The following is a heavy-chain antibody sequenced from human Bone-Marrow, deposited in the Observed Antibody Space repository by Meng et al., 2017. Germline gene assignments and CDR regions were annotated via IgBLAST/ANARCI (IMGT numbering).Heavy chain of an antibody. CDR3: ARANYYDSNGSLDY. CDR2: INYKGIT. CDR1: GGSFTRYY. V-gene: IGHV4-34*01. J-gene: IGHJ4*02. Sequence: GPLRLSCAVSGGSFTRYYWTWIRQPPGKGLEWIGEINYKGITNYNPPLKSRVSMSVDTSKNQFSLKLSSVTAADTAVYYCARANYYDSNGSLDYWGQGMLVTVSS. D-gene: IGHD3-22*01.